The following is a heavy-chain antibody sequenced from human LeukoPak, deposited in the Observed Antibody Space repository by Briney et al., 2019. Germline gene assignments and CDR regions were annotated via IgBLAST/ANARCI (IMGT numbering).Heavy chain of an antibody. Sequence: SETLSLTCAVSGYSISSGYYWGWIRQPPGKGLEGIGSIYHSGSTYYNPSLKSRVTISVDTSKNQFSLKLSSVTAADTAVYYCARCPATGGAYNWFDPWGQGTLVTVSS. V-gene: IGHV4-38-2*01. J-gene: IGHJ5*02. CDR1: GYSISSGYY. CDR3: ARCPATGGAYNWFDP. D-gene: IGHD3-10*01. CDR2: IYHSGST.